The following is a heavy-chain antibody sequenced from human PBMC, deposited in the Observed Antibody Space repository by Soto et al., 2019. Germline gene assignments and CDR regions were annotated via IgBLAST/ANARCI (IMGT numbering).Heavy chain of an antibody. V-gene: IGHV4-34*01. CDR3: ARLGFEQQLALFDYGMDV. CDR1: GGSFSGYY. D-gene: IGHD6-13*01. CDR2: INHSGST. Sequence: LSLTCAVYGGSFSGYYWSWIRQPPGKGLEWIGEINHSGSTNYNPSLKSRVTISVDTSKNQFSLKLSSVTAADTAVYYCARLGFEQQLALFDYGMDVWGQGTTVTVSS. J-gene: IGHJ6*02.